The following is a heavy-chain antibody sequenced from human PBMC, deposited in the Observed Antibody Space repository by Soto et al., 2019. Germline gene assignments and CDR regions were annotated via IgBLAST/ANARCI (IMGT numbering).Heavy chain of an antibody. CDR3: ATTRDIVLMMYAVPDYFDY. Sequence: EVQLVESGGGLVQPGGSLRLSCAASGFTFSSYSLNWVRQAPGKGLEWVSYISSSSTKYYADSVKGRFTISRDKAKNSLYLQMNSLRDEDTAVYYCATTRDIVLMMYAVPDYFDYWGQGILVTVSS. J-gene: IGHJ4*02. V-gene: IGHV3-48*02. CDR1: GFTFSSYS. CDR2: ISSSSTK. D-gene: IGHD2-8*01.